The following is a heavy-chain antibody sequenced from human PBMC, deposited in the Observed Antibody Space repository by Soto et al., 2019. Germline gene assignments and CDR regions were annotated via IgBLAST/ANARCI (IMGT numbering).Heavy chain of an antibody. V-gene: IGHV1-69*13. Sequence: QVRLVQSGAEVKKPGSSVKVSCKYSGGTFKTESINWLRQAPGQGLEWMGNILPAFGTADYAPKFQARVTITADQATTTAYMDLSTLTSKHRVFYFWARGQEYGRTSDAFEIWGQGTLVTVSS. D-gene: IGHD4-17*01. CDR2: ILPAFGTA. J-gene: IGHJ3*02. CDR3: ARGQEYGRTSDAFEI. CDR1: GGTFKTES.